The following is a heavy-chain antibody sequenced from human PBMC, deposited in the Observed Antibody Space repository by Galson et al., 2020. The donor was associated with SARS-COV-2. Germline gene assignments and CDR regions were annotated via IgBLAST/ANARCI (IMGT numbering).Heavy chain of an antibody. V-gene: IGHV3-53*04. CDR3: ARVALVGYCSSTSCYPPGWFDP. Sequence: GGSLRLSCAASGFTVSSNYMSWVRQAPGKGLEWVSVIYSGGSTYYADSAKGRFNISRHNSKNTLYLQMNSLRAEDTAVYYCARVALVGYCSSTSCYPPGWFDPWGQGTLVTVSS. CDR2: IYSGGST. CDR1: GFTVSSNY. J-gene: IGHJ5*02. D-gene: IGHD2-2*01.